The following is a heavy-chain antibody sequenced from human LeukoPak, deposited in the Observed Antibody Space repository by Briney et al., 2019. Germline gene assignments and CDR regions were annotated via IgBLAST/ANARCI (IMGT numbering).Heavy chain of an antibody. CDR2: ISYDGSNK. D-gene: IGHD2-2*02. Sequence: PGKSLRLSCAASGFTFSSYGMHRVRQAPAKGLEWVAVISYDGSNKYYADSVKGRFTISRDNSKNTLYLQMNSLRAEDTAVYYCAKDLDIVVVPAAIDPDYWGQGTLVTVSS. CDR1: GFTFSSYG. CDR3: AKDLDIVVVPAAIDPDY. J-gene: IGHJ4*02. V-gene: IGHV3-30*18.